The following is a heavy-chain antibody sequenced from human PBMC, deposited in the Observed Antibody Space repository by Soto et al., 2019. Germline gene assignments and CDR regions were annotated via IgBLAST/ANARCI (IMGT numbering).Heavy chain of an antibody. D-gene: IGHD3-22*01. CDR2: ITGNGGRT. CDR1: GFTFSNYA. Sequence: PGGSLRLSCAASGFTFSNYAMSWVRQAPGKGLEWVSSITGNGGRTHYADSVKGRFTISRDNSENTLYLQMNSLRAEDTAVYYCAKDSDSSGYYLWHFDHWGQGTLVTVSS. V-gene: IGHV3-23*01. CDR3: AKDSDSSGYYLWHFDH. J-gene: IGHJ4*02.